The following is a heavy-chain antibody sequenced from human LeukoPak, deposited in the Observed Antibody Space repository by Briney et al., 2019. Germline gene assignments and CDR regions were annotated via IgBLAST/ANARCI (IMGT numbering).Heavy chain of an antibody. J-gene: IGHJ4*02. CDR3: ARDGNSSGWYSPYYFDY. CDR1: GYTFTSYG. D-gene: IGHD6-19*01. CDR2: ISAYNGNT. V-gene: IGHV1-18*01. Sequence: ASVKVSCKASGYTFTSYGISWVRQAPGQGLEWMGWISAYNGNTNYAQKLQGRVTMTTDTSTSTAYMELRSLRSDDTAVYYCARDGNSSGWYSPYYFDYWGQGTLVTVSS.